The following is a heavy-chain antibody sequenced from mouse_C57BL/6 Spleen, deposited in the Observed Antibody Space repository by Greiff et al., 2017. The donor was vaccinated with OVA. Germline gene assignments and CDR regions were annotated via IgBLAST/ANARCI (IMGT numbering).Heavy chain of an antibody. V-gene: IGHV1-59*01. CDR3: AKDYYGPD. D-gene: IGHD1-1*01. Sequence: QVQLQQPGAELVRPGTSVKLSCKASGYTFTSYWMHWVKQRPGQGLEWIGVIDPSDSYTNYKPKFKGKATLTVDTSSSTAYMQLSSLTSEDSAVYYCAKDYYGPDWGQGTLVTVSA. CDR1: GYTFTSYW. CDR2: IDPSDSYT. J-gene: IGHJ3*01.